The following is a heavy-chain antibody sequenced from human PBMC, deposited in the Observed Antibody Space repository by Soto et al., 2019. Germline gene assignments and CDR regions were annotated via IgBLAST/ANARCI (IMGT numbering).Heavy chain of an antibody. Sequence: PSETLSLTCTVSGGSIGSGGYYWTWIRQHPGKGLEWIGYIYYSGSTYYNPSLKSRVTISVYTSKNRFSLNLNSVTAADTAVYYCAREYGADVGHLDSWGQGTLVTVSS. CDR2: IYYSGST. J-gene: IGHJ4*02. D-gene: IGHD4-17*01. CDR3: AREYGADVGHLDS. CDR1: GGSIGSGGYY. V-gene: IGHV4-31*03.